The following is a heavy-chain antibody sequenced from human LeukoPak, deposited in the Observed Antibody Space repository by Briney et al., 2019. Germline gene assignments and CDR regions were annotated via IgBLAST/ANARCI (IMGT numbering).Heavy chain of an antibody. CDR2: ISPYNGNT. J-gene: IGHJ4*02. D-gene: IGHD3-10*01. CDR3: ARNYFGSGSYRCDY. Sequence: ASVKVSCKASGYTFTSHGISWVRQAPGQGLEWMGWISPYNGNTHYAQNFQGRVTMNTDTSTNTAYMDLRSLRSDDTAVYYCARNYFGSGSYRCDYWGQGTLVTVSS. CDR1: GYTFTSHG. V-gene: IGHV1-18*01.